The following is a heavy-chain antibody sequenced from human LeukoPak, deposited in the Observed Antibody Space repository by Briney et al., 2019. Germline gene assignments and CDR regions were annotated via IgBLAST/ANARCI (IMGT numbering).Heavy chain of an antibody. Sequence: KPSETLSLTCTVSGGSISSYYWSWVRQPPGKGLEWIGYIYYSGSTNYNPSLKSRVTISVDTSKNQFSLKLSSVTAADTAVYYCARGVTAMGRYDYWGQGTLVTVSS. D-gene: IGHD5-18*01. J-gene: IGHJ4*02. CDR3: ARGVTAMGRYDY. CDR1: GGSISSYY. CDR2: IYYSGST. V-gene: IGHV4-59*01.